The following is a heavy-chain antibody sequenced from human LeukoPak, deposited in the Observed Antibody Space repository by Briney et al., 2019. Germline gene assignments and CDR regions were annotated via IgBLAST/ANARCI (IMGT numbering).Heavy chain of an antibody. D-gene: IGHD1-26*01. J-gene: IGHJ4*02. CDR2: IWYYGSNK. CDR1: GFTFSSYG. V-gene: IGHV3-33*01. CDR3: ASSGSYRFDY. Sequence: GGSLRLSCAASGFTFSSYGMHWVRQAPGKGLEWVAVIWYYGSNKYYADSVKGRFTISRDNSKNTLYLQMNSLRAEDTAVYYCASSGSYRFDYWGQGTLVTVSS.